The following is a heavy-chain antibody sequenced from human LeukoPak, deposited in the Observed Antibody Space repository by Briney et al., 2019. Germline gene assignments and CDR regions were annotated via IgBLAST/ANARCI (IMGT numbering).Heavy chain of an antibody. D-gene: IGHD4-17*01. CDR1: GVSISSSSYY. CDR2: IYYSGST. CDR3: ARADYGDYPSY. V-gene: IGHV4-39*07. J-gene: IGHJ4*02. Sequence: SETLSLTCTVSGVSISSSSYYWGWIRQPPGKGLEWIGSIYYSGSTYYNPSLKSRVTISVDTSKNQFSLKLSSVTAADTAVYYCARADYGDYPSYWGQGTLVTVSS.